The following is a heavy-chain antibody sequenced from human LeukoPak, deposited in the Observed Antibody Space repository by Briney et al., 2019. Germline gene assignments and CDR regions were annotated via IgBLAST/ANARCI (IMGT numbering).Heavy chain of an antibody. CDR2: IGIRGDT. Sequence: GGSLRLSCAASGFTFIDYDMHWVRQVIGKGLEWVSAIGIRGDTHYSGSVKGRFTISRENAESSLYLQMNSLRAEDTAVYYCARGGIQVSGINEFDYWGQGTLVTVSS. J-gene: IGHJ4*02. D-gene: IGHD6-19*01. CDR3: ARGGIQVSGINEFDY. CDR1: GFTFIDYD. V-gene: IGHV3-13*01.